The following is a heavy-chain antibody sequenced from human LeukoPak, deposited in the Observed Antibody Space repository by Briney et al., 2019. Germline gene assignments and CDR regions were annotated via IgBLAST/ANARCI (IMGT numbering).Heavy chain of an antibody. Sequence: PSETLSLTCTVSGGSLSSYYWSWIRQPPGKGLEWIGYIYHSGSTYYNPSLKSRVTISVDRSKNQFSLKLSSVTAADTAVYYCARDPGPSHYSSSCWGQGTLVTVSS. CDR3: ARDPGPSHYSSSC. CDR1: GGSLSSYY. CDR2: IYHSGST. D-gene: IGHD6-13*01. V-gene: IGHV4-59*12. J-gene: IGHJ4*02.